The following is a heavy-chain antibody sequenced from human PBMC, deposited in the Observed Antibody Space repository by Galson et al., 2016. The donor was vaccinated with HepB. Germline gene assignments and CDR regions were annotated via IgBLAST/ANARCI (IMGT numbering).Heavy chain of an antibody. CDR3: ATGILSESAATYYYDY. CDR2: FDPRVGET. CDR1: GYTLTKLP. D-gene: IGHD2-15*01. V-gene: IGHV1-24*01. J-gene: IGHJ4*02. Sequence: SVKVSCKVSGYTLTKLPMHWVRQTPGKGLEWMGGFDPRVGETVYAQRFQGRVTMTEDTSTDTAYMELSRRRSDDTAVYYCATGILSESAATYYYDYWGQGTLVTVSS.